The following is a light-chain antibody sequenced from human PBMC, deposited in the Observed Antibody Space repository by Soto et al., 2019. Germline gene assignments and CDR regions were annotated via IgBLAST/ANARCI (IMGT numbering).Light chain of an antibody. Sequence: QSALTQPASVSGSPGQSITISYTGTSSDVGGYNYVSWYQQHPGKAPKLMIYDVSNRPSGVSNRFSGSKSGKTASLTISGLQAEDEADYYCSSYTSSSTLVVFGGGTKLTVL. CDR3: SSYTSSSTLVV. CDR2: DVS. V-gene: IGLV2-14*01. J-gene: IGLJ2*01. CDR1: SSDVGGYNY.